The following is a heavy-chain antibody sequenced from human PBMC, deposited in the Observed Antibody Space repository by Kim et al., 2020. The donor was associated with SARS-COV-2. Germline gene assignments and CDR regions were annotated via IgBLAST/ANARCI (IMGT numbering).Heavy chain of an antibody. D-gene: IGHD3-22*01. CDR2: INPNSGGT. CDR3: ARGSLVVVIPLEDY. J-gene: IGHJ4*02. CDR1: GYTFTGYY. V-gene: IGHV1-2*02. Sequence: ASVKVSCKASGYTFTGYYIHWVRQAPGQGLEWMGWINPNSGGTNYAQKFQGRVTMTRDTSTSIAYMELSGLRFDDTAVYYCARGSLVVVIPLEDYWGQGTLVTVSS.